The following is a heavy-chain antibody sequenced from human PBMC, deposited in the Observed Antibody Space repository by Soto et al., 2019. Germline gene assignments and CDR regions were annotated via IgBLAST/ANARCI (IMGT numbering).Heavy chain of an antibody. CDR1: GYTFSNFW. D-gene: IGHD6-13*01. V-gene: IGHV5-51*01. Sequence: ESLKISCRCSGYTFSNFWIAWVRHLPGKGLEWMGIIYPGDHETRYSPSFHGKVTISADKSINTAYLQWSSLEASDSAFYYCARSPRSSPYFDYWGQGALVTVSS. CDR3: ARSPRSSPYFDY. J-gene: IGHJ4*02. CDR2: IYPGDHET.